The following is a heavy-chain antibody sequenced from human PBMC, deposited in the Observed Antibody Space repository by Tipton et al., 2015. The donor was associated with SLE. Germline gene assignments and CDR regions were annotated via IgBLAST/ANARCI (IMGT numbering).Heavy chain of an antibody. V-gene: IGHV4-4*08. CDR1: GGSISSYY. Sequence: TLSLTCTVSGGSISSYYWSWIRQPPGKGLDWIGHIYTSGSTNYNPSLKSRVTISIDTSKNQFSLKLSSVTAADTAVYYCARGVVQGVPFDYWGQGTLVTVSS. D-gene: IGHD3-10*01. CDR2: IYTSGST. J-gene: IGHJ4*02. CDR3: ARGVVQGVPFDY.